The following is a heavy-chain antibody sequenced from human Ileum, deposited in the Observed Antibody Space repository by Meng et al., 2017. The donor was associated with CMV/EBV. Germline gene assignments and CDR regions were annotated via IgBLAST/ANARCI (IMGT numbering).Heavy chain of an antibody. Sequence: QPQMLVPVLLTPPETLSLTCTVTGGSTSSGTYYWAWIRQSPGKGLEWIGSIYYSGSTYDNPSLKSRVTMSVDTFKNQFSLKLTSVTAADTAVYYCAGDWGPYSSRGYFDPWGQGTLVTVSS. CDR1: GGSTSSGTYY. CDR2: IYYSGST. CDR3: AGDWGPYSSRGYFDP. D-gene: IGHD6-13*01. V-gene: IGHV4-39*07. J-gene: IGHJ5*02.